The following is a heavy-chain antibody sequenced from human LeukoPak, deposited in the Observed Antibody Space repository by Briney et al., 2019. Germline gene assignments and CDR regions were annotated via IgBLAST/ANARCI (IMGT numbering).Heavy chain of an antibody. CDR2: ISYDGSNK. CDR1: GFTFSSYG. D-gene: IGHD5-24*01. V-gene: IGHV3-30*18. J-gene: IGHJ4*02. CDR3: AKRDGYNLYYFDY. Sequence: PGGSLRLSCAASGFTFSSYGMHRVRQAPGKGLEWVAVISYDGSNKYYADSVKGRFTISRDNSKNTLYLQMNSLRAEDTAVYYCAKRDGYNLYYFDYWGQGTLVTVSS.